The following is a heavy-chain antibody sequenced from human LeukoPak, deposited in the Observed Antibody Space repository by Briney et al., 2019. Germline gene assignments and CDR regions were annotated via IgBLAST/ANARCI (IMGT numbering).Heavy chain of an antibody. V-gene: IGHV3-33*01. CDR2: LWYDGSNK. Sequence: GGSLRLSCAASGFTFSSYGMHWVRQAPGKGLEWVAVLWYDGSNKDYTDSVKGRFTISRDNARNTLFLQMNSLRAEDTAVYYCARENDYGDAHFDYWGQGTLVTVSS. J-gene: IGHJ4*02. D-gene: IGHD4-17*01. CDR1: GFTFSSYG. CDR3: ARENDYGDAHFDY.